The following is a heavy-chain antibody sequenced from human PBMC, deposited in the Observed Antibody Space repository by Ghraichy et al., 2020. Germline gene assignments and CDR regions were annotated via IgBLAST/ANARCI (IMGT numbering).Heavy chain of an antibody. V-gene: IGHV4-34*01. Sequence: SETLSLTCAVYGGSFSGYYWSWIHQPPGKGLEWIGEINHSGSTNYNPSLKSRVTISVDTSKNQFSLKLSSVTAADTAVYYCARGGLLWFGELLYPQTYFDYWGQGTLVTVSS. D-gene: IGHD3-10*01. CDR1: GGSFSGYY. CDR2: INHSGST. J-gene: IGHJ4*02. CDR3: ARGGLLWFGELLYPQTYFDY.